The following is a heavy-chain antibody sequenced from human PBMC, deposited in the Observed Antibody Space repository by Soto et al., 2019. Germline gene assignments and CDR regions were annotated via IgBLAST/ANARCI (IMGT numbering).Heavy chain of an antibody. V-gene: IGHV1-18*01. CDR3: ARTPGSGSYSSF. CDR2: VSAFNGDR. J-gene: IGHJ4*02. D-gene: IGHD1-26*01. Sequence: QVQLVQSGAEVKKPGASMKVSCRASGYTFRNYGVTWVRQAPGQGLEWVGWVSAFNGDRNYAQKSXGXLTMTTDTSTSTAYMELRSLRSDDTAVYYCARTPGSGSYSSFWGQGTLVTVSA. CDR1: GYTFRNYG.